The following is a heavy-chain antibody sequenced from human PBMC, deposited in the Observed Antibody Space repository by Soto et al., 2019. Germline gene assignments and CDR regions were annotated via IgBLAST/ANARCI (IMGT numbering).Heavy chain of an antibody. D-gene: IGHD3-22*01. J-gene: IGHJ4*02. CDR3: ARGGYFDSSNYLAY. CDR1: GYTYPSHG. CDR2: INTGNGNT. Sequence: GSVKVSRKATGYTYPSHGMNWLRQAPGRGLDCSGWINTGNGNTKYTQKFQGRVIIERDTSASTAYMEWSSVRAEDSGVYYCARGGYFDSSNYLAYWGLGTLVTVSS. V-gene: IGHV1-3*04.